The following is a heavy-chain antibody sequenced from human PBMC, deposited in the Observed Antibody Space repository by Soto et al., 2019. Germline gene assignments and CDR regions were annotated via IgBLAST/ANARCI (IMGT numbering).Heavy chain of an antibody. V-gene: IGHV3-9*01. D-gene: IGHD4-17*01. J-gene: IGHJ4*02. CDR2: ISWNSGSI. Sequence: GGSLRLSCAASGFTFDDYAMHWVRQAPGKGLEWVSGISWNSGSIGYADSVKGRFTISRDNAKNSLYLQMNSLRAEDTALYYCANDMTDPPGDYLFDYWGQGTLVTVSS. CDR1: GFTFDDYA. CDR3: ANDMTDPPGDYLFDY.